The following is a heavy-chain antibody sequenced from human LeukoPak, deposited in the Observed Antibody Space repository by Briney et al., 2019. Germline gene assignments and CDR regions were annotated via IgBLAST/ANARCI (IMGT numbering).Heavy chain of an antibody. CDR1: GFTFSSYW. D-gene: IGHD5-12*01. Sequence: PGGSLRLSCAASGFTFSSYWLHWVRQAPGKGLVWVSRINSDGSSITYADSVKGRFTISRDNAKNTLYLQMNSLRVEDTAVYCCAREGHVSGYDFDCWGQGTLVTVSS. CDR2: INSDGSSI. V-gene: IGHV3-74*03. CDR3: AREGHVSGYDFDC. J-gene: IGHJ4*02.